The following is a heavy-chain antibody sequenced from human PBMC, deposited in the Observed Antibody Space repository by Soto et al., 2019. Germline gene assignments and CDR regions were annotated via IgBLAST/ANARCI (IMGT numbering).Heavy chain of an antibody. Sequence: ASVKVSCKVSGYTLTELSMHWVRQAPGKGLEWMGGFDPEDGETIYAQKFQGRVTITRDTSTNTGYMELSSLRSEDTAVYYCARDPGYSYGYNWGQGTLVTVS. CDR2: FDPEDGET. V-gene: IGHV1-24*01. J-gene: IGHJ4*02. D-gene: IGHD5-18*01. CDR1: GYTLTELS. CDR3: ARDPGYSYGYN.